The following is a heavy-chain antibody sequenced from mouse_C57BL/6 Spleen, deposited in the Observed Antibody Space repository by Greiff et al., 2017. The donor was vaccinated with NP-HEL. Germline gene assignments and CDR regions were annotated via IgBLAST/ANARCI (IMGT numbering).Heavy chain of an antibody. CDR3: ARGVVATGGYFDV. CDR1: GYTFTSYW. V-gene: IGHV1-72*01. CDR2: IDPNSGGT. Sequence: QVQLKQPGAELVKPGASVKLSCKASGYTFTSYWMHWVKQRPGRGLEWIGRIDPNSGGTKYNEKFKSKATLTVDKPSSTAYMQLSSLTSEDSAVYYCARGVVATGGYFDVWGTGTTVTVSS. J-gene: IGHJ1*03. D-gene: IGHD1-1*01.